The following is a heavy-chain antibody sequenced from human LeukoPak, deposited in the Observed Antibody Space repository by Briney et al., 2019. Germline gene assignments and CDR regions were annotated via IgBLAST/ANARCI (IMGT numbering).Heavy chain of an antibody. CDR1: GFTFSSYA. CDR2: ISGSGGGT. J-gene: IGHJ4*02. D-gene: IGHD4-17*01. CDR3: AKNLRTTVTTGGFDY. Sequence: GGSLRLSCAASGFTFSSYAMSWVRQAPGKGLEWVSAISGSGGGTYYADSVKGRFTISRDNSKNTLYLQMNSLRAEDTAVYYCAKNLRTTVTTGGFDYWGQGTLVTVSS. V-gene: IGHV3-23*01.